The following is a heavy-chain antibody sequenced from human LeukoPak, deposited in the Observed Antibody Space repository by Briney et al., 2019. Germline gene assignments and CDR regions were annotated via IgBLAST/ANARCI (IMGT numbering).Heavy chain of an antibody. D-gene: IGHD1-14*01. CDR1: GYSISSGYY. Sequence: PSETLSLTCTVSGYSISSGYYWGWIRQPPGKGLEWIGSIYHSGSTYYNPSLKSRVTISVDTSKNQFSLKLSSVTAADTAVYYCARAPTETYRRAYFDYWGQGTLVTVSS. J-gene: IGHJ4*02. CDR2: IYHSGST. CDR3: ARAPTETYRRAYFDY. V-gene: IGHV4-38-2*02.